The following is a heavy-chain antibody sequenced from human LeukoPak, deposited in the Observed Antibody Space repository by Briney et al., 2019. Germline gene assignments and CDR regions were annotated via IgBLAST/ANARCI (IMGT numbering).Heavy chain of an antibody. Sequence: GGSLRLSCAASGFTFSSYAMHWVRQAPGKGLEWVAVISYDGSNKYYADSVKGRFAISRDNSKNTLYLQMNSLRAEDTAVYYCASTYGDRDPFDYWGQGTLVTVSS. V-gene: IGHV3-30*09. CDR3: ASTYGDRDPFDY. CDR2: ISYDGSNK. J-gene: IGHJ4*02. D-gene: IGHD4-17*01. CDR1: GFTFSSYA.